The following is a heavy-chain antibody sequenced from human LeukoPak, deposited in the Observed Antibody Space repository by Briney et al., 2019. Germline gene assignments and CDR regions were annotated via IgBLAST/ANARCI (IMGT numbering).Heavy chain of an antibody. V-gene: IGHV4-59*01. J-gene: IGHJ4*02. CDR1: GGSISSYY. CDR2: IYYSGST. CDR3: ARVVATIGAFDY. Sequence: SETLSLTCTVSGGSISSYYWSWIRQPPGKGLEWIGYIYYSGSTNYNPSLKSRVTISVDTSKNQFSLKLSSVTAADTAVHYCARVVATIGAFDYWGQGTLVTVSS. D-gene: IGHD5-12*01.